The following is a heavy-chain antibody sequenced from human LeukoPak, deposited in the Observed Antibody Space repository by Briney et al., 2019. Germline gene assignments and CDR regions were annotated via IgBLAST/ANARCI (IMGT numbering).Heavy chain of an antibody. CDR1: GFTFSSYA. V-gene: IGHV3-30*04. CDR2: ISYDGSNK. D-gene: IGHD3-9*01. Sequence: GGSLRLSCAASGFTFSSYAMHWVRQAPGKGLEWVAVISYDGSNKYYADSVKGRFTISRDNSKNTLYLQMNSLRAEDTAVYYCARFRGYDILTGYYPPDYWGQGTLVTVSS. CDR3: ARFRGYDILTGYYPPDY. J-gene: IGHJ4*02.